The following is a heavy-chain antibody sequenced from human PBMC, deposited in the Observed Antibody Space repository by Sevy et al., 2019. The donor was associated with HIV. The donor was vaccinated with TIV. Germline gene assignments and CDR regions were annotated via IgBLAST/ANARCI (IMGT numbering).Heavy chain of an antibody. D-gene: IGHD3-22*01. J-gene: IGHJ4*02. CDR2: INSGGGSP. CDR1: GFTFTEFV. Sequence: GGSLRLSCAASGFTFTEFVMSWVRQAPGKGLEWVSTINSGGGSPYYVDTLKGRFTISRDNSQNTLDLQMNSLRAEDTAVYYCAKDVVGGYYDSSGYSDHWGQGTLVTFSS. V-gene: IGHV3-23*01. CDR3: AKDVVGGYYDSSGYSDH.